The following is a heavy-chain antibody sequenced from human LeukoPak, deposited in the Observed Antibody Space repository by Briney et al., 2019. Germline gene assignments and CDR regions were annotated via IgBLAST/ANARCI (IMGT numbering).Heavy chain of an antibody. J-gene: IGHJ3*02. CDR1: GFTFGSYG. CDR3: AKGAAIVVVPAAPAHDAFDI. V-gene: IGHV3-30*02. D-gene: IGHD2-2*01. Sequence: GGSLRLSCAASGFTFGSYGMHWVRQAPGKGLEWVAFIRYDGSNKYYADSVKGRFTISRDNSKNTLYLQMNSLRAEDTAVYYCAKGAAIVVVPAAPAHDAFDIWGQGTMVTVSS. CDR2: IRYDGSNK.